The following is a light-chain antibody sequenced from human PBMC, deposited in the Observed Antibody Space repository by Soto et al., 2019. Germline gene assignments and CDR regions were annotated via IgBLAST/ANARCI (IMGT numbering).Light chain of an antibody. CDR1: QSISNY. CDR3: QQSYSTPYT. Sequence: DIQMTQSPSSLSASVGDRVTITCRASQSISNYLNWYQQKPGKAPRLLIYPTSSLQSGVPSRFSGSGSGTDFTLTISSLQPEDFATYYCQQSYSTPYTFGQGTKLEIK. J-gene: IGKJ2*01. CDR2: PTS. V-gene: IGKV1-39*01.